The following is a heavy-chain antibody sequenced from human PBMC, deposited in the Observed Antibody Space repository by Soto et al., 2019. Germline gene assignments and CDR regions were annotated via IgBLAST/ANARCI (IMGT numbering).Heavy chain of an antibody. CDR2: IKQDGSEK. Sequence: GGSLRLSCAASGFTFSSYWMSWVRQAPGKGLEWVANIKQDGSEKYYVDSVKGRFTISRDNAKNSLYLQMNSLRAEDTAVYYCARDQDSSGWLTHFDYWGQGTLVTVSS. J-gene: IGHJ4*02. CDR1: GFTFSSYW. CDR3: ARDQDSSGWLTHFDY. D-gene: IGHD6-19*01. V-gene: IGHV3-7*01.